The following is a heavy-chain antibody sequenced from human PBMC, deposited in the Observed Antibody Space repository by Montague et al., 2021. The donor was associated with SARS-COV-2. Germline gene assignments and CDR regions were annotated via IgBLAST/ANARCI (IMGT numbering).Heavy chain of an antibody. CDR2: FDPEDGET. V-gene: IGHV1-24*01. D-gene: IGHD5-18*01. CDR3: ATTCDVVTARGYMDV. Sequence: SVKVSCKVSGYTLTELSMHWVRQAPGKGLEWMGGFDPEDGETIYAQKFQGRVTMTEDTSTDTAYMELSSLRSEDTAVYYCATTCDVVTARGYMDVWGKGTTVTVSS. J-gene: IGHJ6*03. CDR1: GYTLTELS.